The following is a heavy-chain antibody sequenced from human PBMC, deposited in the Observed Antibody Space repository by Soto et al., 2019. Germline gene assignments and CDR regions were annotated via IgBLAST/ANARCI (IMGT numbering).Heavy chain of an antibody. D-gene: IGHD3-16*01. J-gene: IGHJ4*02. CDR2: IIPVFGTT. V-gene: IGHV1-69*01. CDR3: ARGGGPYVWFNEF. CDR1: GGLFSSFA. Sequence: QEQLVQSGAEVKKPGSSLKVSCKDSGGLFSSFAISWVRQAPGQGLEWMGGIIPVFGTTNYAQKFQGRVTITADESTNTAHMGLSSLTSYDTAMYYCARGGGPYVWFNEFWGRGTQVTVSS.